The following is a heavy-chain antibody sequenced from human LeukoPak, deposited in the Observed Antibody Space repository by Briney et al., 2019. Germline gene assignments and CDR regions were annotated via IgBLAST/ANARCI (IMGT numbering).Heavy chain of an antibody. V-gene: IGHV3-9*01. Sequence: PGESLRLSCAASGFTFDDYAMHWVRQAPGKGLEWVSGISWNSGSIGYADSVKGRFTISRDNAKNSLYLQMNSLRAEDTAWYYCAKDTQCELHGLDVWGKGTTVTVSS. J-gene: IGHJ6*04. CDR2: ISWNSGSI. CDR3: AKDTQCELHGLDV. D-gene: IGHD1-26*01. CDR1: GFTFDDYA.